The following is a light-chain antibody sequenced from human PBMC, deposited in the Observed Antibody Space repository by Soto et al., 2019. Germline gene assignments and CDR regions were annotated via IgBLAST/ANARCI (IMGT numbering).Light chain of an antibody. V-gene: IGKV3-20*01. CDR2: GAS. J-gene: IGKJ4*01. CDR1: QSVRSSF. CDR3: QQYGSSPT. Sequence: EIVLTQSPGTLSLSPGERATLSCRASQSVRSSFLAWYQQKPGQAPRLLLYGASSRATGIPDRFSGSGSGTDFTLTISRLEPEDLAVYYCQQYGSSPTFGGGTKVEIK.